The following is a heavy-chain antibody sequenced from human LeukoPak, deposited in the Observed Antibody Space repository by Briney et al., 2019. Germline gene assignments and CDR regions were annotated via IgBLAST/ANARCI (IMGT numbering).Heavy chain of an antibody. V-gene: IGHV4-39*01. D-gene: IGHD6-13*01. CDR2: IYYSGST. CDR1: GGSISGSSYY. Sequence: PSEPLSLTCTVSGGSISGSSYYWGWIRQPPGKGLEWIGSIYYSGSTFYNPSLKSRVTISVKTSKNQFSVTLGSVTAADTALYYCARLSEQPGYNWFDPWGQGTLVTVSA. CDR3: ARLSEQPGYNWFDP. J-gene: IGHJ5*02.